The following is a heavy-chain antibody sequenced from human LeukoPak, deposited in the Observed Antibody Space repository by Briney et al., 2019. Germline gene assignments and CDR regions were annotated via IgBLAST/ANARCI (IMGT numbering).Heavy chain of an antibody. Sequence: PGGSLRLSRAASGFTFSDSYMSRIRQVPGKGLEWISYISSSGGTIYYADSVKGRFTISRDNAKNSLYLQMNSLRAEDTAVYYCAKEGGDWGEGYFDYWGQGTLVTVSS. V-gene: IGHV3-11*01. CDR2: ISSSGGTI. D-gene: IGHD7-27*01. J-gene: IGHJ4*02. CDR1: GFTFSDSY. CDR3: AKEGGDWGEGYFDY.